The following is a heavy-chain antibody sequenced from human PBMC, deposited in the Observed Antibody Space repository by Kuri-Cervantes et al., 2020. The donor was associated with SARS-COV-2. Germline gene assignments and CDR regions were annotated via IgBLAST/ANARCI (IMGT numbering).Heavy chain of an antibody. V-gene: IGHV1-69*06. Sequence: SVKVSCKASGGTFSSYTISWVRQAPGQGLEWMGGIIPIFGTANYAQKFQGRVTITADKSTSTAYMELSSLRAEDTAVYYCAREPLWAGTSFGFDYWGQGTLVTVSS. CDR3: AREPLWAGTSFGFDY. CDR2: IIPIFGTA. CDR1: GGTFSSYT. J-gene: IGHJ4*02. D-gene: IGHD6-19*01.